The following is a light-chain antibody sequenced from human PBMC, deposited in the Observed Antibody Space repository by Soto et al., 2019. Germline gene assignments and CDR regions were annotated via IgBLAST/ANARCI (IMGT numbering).Light chain of an antibody. CDR1: SSDVGSYNY. V-gene: IGLV2-14*01. CDR2: EVS. CDR3: TSYTTTATFV. Sequence: QSALTQPASVSGSPGQSIAISCTGTSSDVGSYNYVSWYQQHTGTAPQLIIYEVSNRPSGVSNRFSATKSVNTASLTISGLQAEDEADYYCTSYTTTATFVFGTGTKLTVL. J-gene: IGLJ1*01.